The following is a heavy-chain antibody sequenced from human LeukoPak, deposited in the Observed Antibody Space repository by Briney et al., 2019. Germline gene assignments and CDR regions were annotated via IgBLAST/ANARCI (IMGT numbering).Heavy chain of an antibody. CDR1: GFTFSSYG. CDR2: IRYDGSNK. D-gene: IGHD3-9*01. Sequence: GGSLRLSCAASGFTFSSYGMRWVRQAPGKGLEWVAFIRYDGSNKYYADSVKGRFTISRDNSKNTLYLQMNSLRAEDTAVYYCAKEALRYFDWYKQIATRRGEYFQHWGQGTLVTVSS. V-gene: IGHV3-30*02. J-gene: IGHJ1*01. CDR3: AKEALRYFDWYKQIATRRGEYFQH.